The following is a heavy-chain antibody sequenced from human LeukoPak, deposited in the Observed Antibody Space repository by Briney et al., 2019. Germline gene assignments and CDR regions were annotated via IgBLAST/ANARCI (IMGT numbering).Heavy chain of an antibody. D-gene: IGHD2-15*01. J-gene: IGHJ6*02. Sequence: AASVKVSCKASGYTFTSYGISWVRQAPGQGLEWMGWISAYNGNTNYAQKLQGRVIMTTDTSTSTAYMELRSLRSDDTAVYYCAREGIVVRYYGMDVWGQGTTVTVSS. CDR2: ISAYNGNT. V-gene: IGHV1-18*01. CDR3: AREGIVVRYYGMDV. CDR1: GYTFTSYG.